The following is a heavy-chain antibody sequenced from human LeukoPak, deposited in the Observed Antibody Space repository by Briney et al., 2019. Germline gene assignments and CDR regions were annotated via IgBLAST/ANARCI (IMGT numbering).Heavy chain of an antibody. CDR2: IYYSGST. Sequence: SETLSLTCTVSGGSISSYYWSWIRQPPGKGLEWIGSIYYSGSTYYNPSLKSRVTISVDTSKNQFSLKLSSVTAADTAVYYCARVYYYYGSGSYSYFDYWGQGTLVTVSS. J-gene: IGHJ4*02. CDR3: ARVYYYYGSGSYSYFDY. V-gene: IGHV4-39*01. CDR1: GGSISSYY. D-gene: IGHD3-10*01.